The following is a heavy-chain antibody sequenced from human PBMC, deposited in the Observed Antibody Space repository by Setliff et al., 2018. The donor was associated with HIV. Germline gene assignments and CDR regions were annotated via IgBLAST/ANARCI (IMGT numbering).Heavy chain of an antibody. CDR3: ARPSRGYCTNAGCSDHFFDM. CDR2: ISHDGNSK. V-gene: IGHV3-30*03. J-gene: IGHJ4*02. D-gene: IGHD2-8*01. CDR1: GFTFSSSV. Sequence: HPGGSLRLSCVVSGFTFSSSVMHWVRQAPGKGLEWIIGISHDGNSKHYAESVKGRFTISRDKSISTAYLQWSSLKASDTGIYYCARPSRGYCTNAGCSDHFFDMWGQGTLVTVSS.